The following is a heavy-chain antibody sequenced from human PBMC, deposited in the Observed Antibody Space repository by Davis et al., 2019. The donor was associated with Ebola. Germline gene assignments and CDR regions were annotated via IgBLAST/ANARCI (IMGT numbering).Heavy chain of an antibody. CDR1: GVTFSGSA. D-gene: IGHD2/OR15-2a*01. CDR2: IRSKANSYAT. Sequence: GGSLRLSCAASGVTFSGSAMHWVRQASGKELECVGRIRSKANSYATAYAASVKGRFTISRDDSKNTAYLQMNSLKTEDTAVYYCTSTHSTTSDSTRDYWGQGTLVTVSS. V-gene: IGHV3-73*01. J-gene: IGHJ4*02. CDR3: TSTHSTTSDSTRDY.